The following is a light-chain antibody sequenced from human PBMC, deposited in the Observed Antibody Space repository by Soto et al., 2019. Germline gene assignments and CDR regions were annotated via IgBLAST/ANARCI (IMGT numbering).Light chain of an antibody. Sequence: EIVLTQSPATLSLSPGERATLSCRASQSVSGYLVWYQQTPGQAPRLLIHDASNRATGIPARFSGSGSGTDFTLTINSLEPEDSAVYYCQQRASWPHAFGQGTKLEIK. V-gene: IGKV3-11*01. CDR2: DAS. J-gene: IGKJ2*01. CDR3: QQRASWPHA. CDR1: QSVSGY.